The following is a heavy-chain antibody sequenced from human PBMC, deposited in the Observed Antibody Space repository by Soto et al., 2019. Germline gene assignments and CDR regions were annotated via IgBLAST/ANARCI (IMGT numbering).Heavy chain of an antibody. CDR1: GFTFTNYW. CDR2: IDGVGTGT. V-gene: IGHV3-74*01. CDR3: TTVFEY. Sequence: PGGALRLCCAASGFTFTNYWMHWVRQVPGKGLVWVSRIDGVGTGTSYSDSVRGRFTISRDNAENTLYLQMNSLRAEDTAVYYCTTVFEYLGQGT. J-gene: IGHJ4*02.